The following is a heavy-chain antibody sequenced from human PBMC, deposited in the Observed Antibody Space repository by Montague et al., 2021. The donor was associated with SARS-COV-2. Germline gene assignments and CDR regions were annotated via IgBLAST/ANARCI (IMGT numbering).Heavy chain of an antibody. CDR3: ARPASGIGYAFDV. D-gene: IGHD2-21*01. J-gene: IGHJ3*01. CDR1: GGSIRSSSYY. V-gene: IGHV4-39*01. CDR2: IYYSGST. Sequence: SETLSLTCTVSGGSIRSSSYYWGWIRQPPGKGLEWIGDIYYSGSTYYNPSLKSRVTISVDTSKDQFSLNLNSVTVADTAIYFCARPASGIGYAFDVWGQGTMVNVSS.